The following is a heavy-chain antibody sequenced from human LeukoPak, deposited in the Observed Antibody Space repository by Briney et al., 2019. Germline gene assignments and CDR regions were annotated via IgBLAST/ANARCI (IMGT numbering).Heavy chain of an antibody. J-gene: IGHJ4*02. CDR1: GGSISSSSYY. Sequence: SETLSLTCTVSGGSISSSSYYWGWIRQPPGKGLEWIGSIYYSGSTYYNPSLKSRVTISVDTSKNQFSLKLSSVTAADTAVYYCASRWLQDLDYWGQGTLVTVSS. D-gene: IGHD5-24*01. CDR3: ASRWLQDLDY. V-gene: IGHV4-39*07. CDR2: IYYSGST.